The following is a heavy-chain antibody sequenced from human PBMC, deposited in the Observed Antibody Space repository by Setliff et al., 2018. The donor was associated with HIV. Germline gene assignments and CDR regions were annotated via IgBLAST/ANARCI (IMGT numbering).Heavy chain of an antibody. CDR2: ISSSSSYI. J-gene: IGHJ3*02. D-gene: IGHD3-22*01. V-gene: IGHV3-21*01. Sequence: PGGSLRLSCAASGFTFSSYSMNWVRQAPGKWLEWVSSISSSSSYIFYADSVKGRFTISRDNAKNSLYLQMNSLRAEDTAVYYCARDPYYYDSSGYGPRAFDIWGQGTMVTVSS. CDR1: GFTFSSYS. CDR3: ARDPYYYDSSGYGPRAFDI.